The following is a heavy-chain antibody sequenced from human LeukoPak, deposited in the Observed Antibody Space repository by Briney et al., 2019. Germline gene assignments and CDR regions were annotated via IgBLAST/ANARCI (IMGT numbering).Heavy chain of an antibody. CDR1: GGTFSSYA. V-gene: IGHV1-69*01. Sequence: KVSCKASGGTFSSYAISWVRQAPGQGLEWMGGIIPIFGTANYAQKFQGRVTITADESTSTAYMELSSLRSEDTAVYYCASAPLDGDILTDYYPRGYYYGMDVWGKGTTVTVSS. D-gene: IGHD3-9*01. J-gene: IGHJ6*04. CDR2: IIPIFGTA. CDR3: ASAPLDGDILTDYYPRGYYYGMDV.